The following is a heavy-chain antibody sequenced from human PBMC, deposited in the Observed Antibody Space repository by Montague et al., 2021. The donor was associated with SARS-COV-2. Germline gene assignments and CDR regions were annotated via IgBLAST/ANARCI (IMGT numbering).Heavy chain of an antibody. V-gene: IGHV4-34*01. Sequence: SETLSLTCAVYGGSFSGYYWNWIRQPPGKGLQWIGEINHSGSTNXNPSLKSRVTISVDTSKNQFSLKLSSVTAADTAVYYCARARQDVVVPALGIGAYYYYYYMDVWGKGTTVTVSS. CDR2: INHSGST. D-gene: IGHD2-2*01. CDR1: GGSFSGYY. J-gene: IGHJ6*03. CDR3: ARARQDVVVPALGIGAYYYYYYMDV.